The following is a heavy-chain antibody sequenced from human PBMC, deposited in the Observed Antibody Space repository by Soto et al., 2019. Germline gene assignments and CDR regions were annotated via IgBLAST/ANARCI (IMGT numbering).Heavy chain of an antibody. D-gene: IGHD4-17*01. J-gene: IGHJ6*02. CDR1: GGTFSSYA. CDR2: IIPIFGTA. V-gene: IGHV1-69*13. CDR3: AGGRGDERVDDYYYGMDV. Sequence: ASVKVSCKASGGTFSSYAISWVRQAPGQGLEWMGGIIPIFGTANYAQKFQGRVTITADESTSTAYMELSSLRSEDTAVYYCAGGRGDERVDDYYYGMDVWGQGTTVTVSS.